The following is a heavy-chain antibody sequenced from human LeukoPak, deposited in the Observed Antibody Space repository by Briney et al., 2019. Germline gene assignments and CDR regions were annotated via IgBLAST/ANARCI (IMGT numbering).Heavy chain of an antibody. CDR2: IIPIFGTA. CDR3: ARVDSGSYRAFDI. J-gene: IGHJ3*02. V-gene: IGHV1-69*05. Sequence: ASVKVSCKASGGTFSSYAISWVRQAPGQGLEWMGGIIPIFGTANYAQKFQGKVTITTDESTSTAYMELSSLRSEDTAVYYCARVDSGSYRAFDIWGQGTMVTVSS. D-gene: IGHD1-26*01. CDR1: GGTFSSYA.